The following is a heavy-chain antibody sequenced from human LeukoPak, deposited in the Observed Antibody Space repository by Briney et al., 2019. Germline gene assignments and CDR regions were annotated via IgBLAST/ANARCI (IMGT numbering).Heavy chain of an antibody. J-gene: IGHJ6*03. CDR3: AKVGYSSGWYRNYYYYMDV. CDR1: GFTFSSYA. V-gene: IGHV3-23*01. D-gene: IGHD6-19*01. Sequence: GGPLRLSCAASGFTFSSYAMSWVRQAPGKGLEWVSAISGSGGSTYYADSVKGRFTISRDNSKNTLYLQMNSLRAEDTAVYYCAKVGYSSGWYRNYYYYMDVWGKGTTVTVSS. CDR2: ISGSGGST.